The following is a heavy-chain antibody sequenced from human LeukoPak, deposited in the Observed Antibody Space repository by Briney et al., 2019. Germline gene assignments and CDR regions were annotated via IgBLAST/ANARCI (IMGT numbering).Heavy chain of an antibody. D-gene: IGHD1-26*01. CDR1: GGSISSGSISSYY. Sequence: TETLSLTCTVSGGSISSGSISSYYWSWIRQPPGKGLEWIGYIYYSGSTNYNPSLKSRVTISVDTSKNQFSLKLSSVTAADTAVYYCATMSGTYYKFDYWGQGTLVTVSS. CDR3: ATMSGTYYKFDY. CDR2: IYYSGST. J-gene: IGHJ4*02. V-gene: IGHV4-61*01.